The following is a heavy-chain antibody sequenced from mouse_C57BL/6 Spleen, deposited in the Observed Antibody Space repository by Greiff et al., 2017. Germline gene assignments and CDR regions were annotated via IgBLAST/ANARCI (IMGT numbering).Heavy chain of an antibody. Sequence: VQLQQPGAELVRPGSSVKLSCKASGYTFTSYWMDWVKQRPGQGLEWIGNIYPSDSETHYNQKFKDKATLTVDTSSSTAYMQLSSLTSEDSAVYYCARSDYYSYLYYLDYWGQGTTLTVSS. D-gene: IGHD2-12*01. CDR2: IYPSDSET. V-gene: IGHV1-61*01. J-gene: IGHJ2*01. CDR1: GYTFTSYW. CDR3: ARSDYYSYLYYLDY.